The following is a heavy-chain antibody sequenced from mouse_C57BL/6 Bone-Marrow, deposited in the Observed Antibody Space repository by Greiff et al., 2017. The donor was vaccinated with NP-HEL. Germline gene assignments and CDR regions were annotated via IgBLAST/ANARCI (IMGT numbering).Heavy chain of an antibody. Sequence: VQLKESGPELVKPGASVKISCKASGYAFSSSWMNWVKQRPGKGLEWIGRIYPGDGDTNYNGKFKGKATLTADKSSSTAYMQLSSLTSEDSAVYFCARDYYDYAYAMDYWGQGTSVTVSS. CDR2: IYPGDGDT. V-gene: IGHV1-82*01. CDR1: GYAFSSSW. D-gene: IGHD2-4*01. CDR3: ARDYYDYAYAMDY. J-gene: IGHJ4*01.